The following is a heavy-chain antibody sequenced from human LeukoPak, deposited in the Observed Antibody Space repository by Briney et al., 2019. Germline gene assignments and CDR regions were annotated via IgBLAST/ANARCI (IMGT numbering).Heavy chain of an antibody. Sequence: GGSLRLSCAASGFTFSGYWMSWVRQAPGKGLEWVANIKEDGSEKYYVDSVKGRFTVSRDNAKNSVDLQMNSLRAEDTAVYYCARGGRTTVYWGQGTPVTVSS. V-gene: IGHV3-7*01. J-gene: IGHJ4*02. CDR2: IKEDGSEK. CDR3: ARGGRTTVY. D-gene: IGHD4-17*01. CDR1: GFTFSGYW.